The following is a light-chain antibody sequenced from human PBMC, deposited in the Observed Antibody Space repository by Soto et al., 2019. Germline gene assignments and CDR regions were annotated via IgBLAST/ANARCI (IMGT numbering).Light chain of an antibody. V-gene: IGKV1-39*01. CDR3: QQSYSTPPYT. CDR1: QSVSNY. CDR2: AAY. J-gene: IGKJ2*01. Sequence: DLQMTQFPTSLPASVGDRVIITCRASQSVSNYLNWYQQKPGKAPKLLIFAAYNLQSGVPSRFSGSGSGTDFTLTISSLQPEDFATYYCQQSYSTPPYTFGQGTKLDMK.